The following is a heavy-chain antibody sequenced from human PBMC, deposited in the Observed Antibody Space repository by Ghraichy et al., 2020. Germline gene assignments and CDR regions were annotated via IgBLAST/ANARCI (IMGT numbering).Heavy chain of an antibody. CDR1: GFTFSSYA. CDR2: ISGSGGST. D-gene: IGHD2-21*02. J-gene: IGHJ3*02. V-gene: IGHV3-23*01. Sequence: GGSLRLSCAASGFTFSSYAMSWVRQAPGKGLEWVSAISGSGGSTYYADSVKGRFTISRDNSKNTLYLQMNSLRAEDTAVYYCAKDREVVTAIRYAFDIWGQGTMVTVSS. CDR3: AKDREVVTAIRYAFDI.